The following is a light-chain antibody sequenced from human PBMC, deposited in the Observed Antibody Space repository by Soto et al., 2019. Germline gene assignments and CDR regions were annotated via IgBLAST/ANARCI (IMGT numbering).Light chain of an antibody. CDR2: DVS. CDR1: QSVSSY. J-gene: IGKJ5*01. Sequence: EIALTQSPATLSLSPVEIATLSCRASQSVSSYLAWYQQKPGQAPRLLIYDVSNRATGIPARFSGSGSGTDFTLTISSLEPEDFAVYYCQQRNYWQVTFGKGKRREIK. CDR3: QQRNYWQVT. V-gene: IGKV3-11*01.